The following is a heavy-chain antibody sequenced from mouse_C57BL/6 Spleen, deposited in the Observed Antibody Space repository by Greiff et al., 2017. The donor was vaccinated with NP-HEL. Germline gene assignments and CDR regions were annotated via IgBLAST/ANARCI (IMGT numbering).Heavy chain of an antibody. J-gene: IGHJ3*01. CDR2: INPNNGGT. Sequence: EVQLHQSGPELVKPGASVKIPCKASGYTFTDYNMDWVKQSHGKSLEWIGDINPNNGGTIYNQKFKGKATLTVDKSSSTAYMELRSLTSEDTAVYYCARGDYGGAYWGQGTLVTVSA. CDR3: ARGDYGGAY. V-gene: IGHV1-18*01. CDR1: GYTFTDYN. D-gene: IGHD1-1*01.